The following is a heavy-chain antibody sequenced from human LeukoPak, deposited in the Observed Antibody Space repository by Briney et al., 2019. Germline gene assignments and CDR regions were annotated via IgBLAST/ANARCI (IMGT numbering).Heavy chain of an antibody. CDR2: VDGSGTS. CDR1: DASISDFY. D-gene: IGHD2-15*01. J-gene: IGHJ5*02. V-gene: IGHV4-59*08. Sequence: SETLSLTCYVSDASISDFYWSWIRQPPGKRLEWLGYVDGSGTSTSNPSLTGRVTLSQDTSKNSFSLTLRSVTAADTAVYYCARHQGVAHLPPRFDPWGQGTLVTVSS. CDR3: ARHQGVAHLPPRFDP.